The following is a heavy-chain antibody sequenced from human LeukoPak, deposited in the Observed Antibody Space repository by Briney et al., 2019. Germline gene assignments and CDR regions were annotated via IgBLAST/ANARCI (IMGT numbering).Heavy chain of an antibody. Sequence: SETPSLTCTVSGGSISSYYWSWIRQPAGKGLEWIGRIYTSGSTNYNPSLKSRVTMSVDTSKNQFSLKLSSVTAADTAVYYCARDVGPGAYYYGSGPWGYYFDYWGQGTLVTVSS. CDR1: GGSISSYY. CDR2: IYTSGST. J-gene: IGHJ4*02. V-gene: IGHV4-4*07. CDR3: ARDVGPGAYYYGSGPWGYYFDY. D-gene: IGHD3-10*01.